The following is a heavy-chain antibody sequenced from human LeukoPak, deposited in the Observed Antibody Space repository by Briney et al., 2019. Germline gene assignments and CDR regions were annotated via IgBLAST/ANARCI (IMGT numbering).Heavy chain of an antibody. CDR1: GFTFSSYA. CDR2: ISGSGGST. Sequence: GGSLRLSCAASGFTFSSYAMSWVRQAPGKGLEWVSAISGSGGSTYYADSVKGRFTISRGNSKNTLYLQMNSLRAEDTAVYYCANGNEAGPLSYYYYGMDVWGQGTTVTVSS. D-gene: IGHD1-1*01. J-gene: IGHJ6*02. CDR3: ANGNEAGPLSYYYYGMDV. V-gene: IGHV3-23*01.